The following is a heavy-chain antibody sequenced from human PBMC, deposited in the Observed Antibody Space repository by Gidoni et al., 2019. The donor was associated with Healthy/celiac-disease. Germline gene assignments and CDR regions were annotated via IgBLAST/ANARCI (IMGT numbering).Heavy chain of an antibody. V-gene: IGHV1-69*01. J-gene: IGHJ6*02. CDR2: IIPIFGTA. CDR3: ARDSASLITIFGVVISGGDYYYYGMDV. CDR1: GGHVSSYA. D-gene: IGHD3-3*01. Sequence: QVKLVQSGAEVKKPGSSVKVSCKASGGHVSSYAISWVRQAPGQGLEWMGGIIPIFGTANYAQKFQGRVTITADESTSTAYMELSSLRSEDTAVYYCARDSASLITIFGVVISGGDYYYYGMDVWGQGTTVTVSS.